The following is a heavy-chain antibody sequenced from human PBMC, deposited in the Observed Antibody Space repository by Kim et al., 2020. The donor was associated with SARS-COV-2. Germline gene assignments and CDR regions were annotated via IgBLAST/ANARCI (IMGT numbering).Heavy chain of an antibody. V-gene: IGHV3-30*03. J-gene: IGHJ1*01. CDR3: AIKIPWSIAAVGDFQH. CDR2: ISYDGSNK. D-gene: IGHD6-6*01. CDR1: GYTFSSYG. Sequence: GGSLRLSCAASGYTFSSYGMHWVRQAPGKGLEWVAVISYDGSNKYYADSVKGRFTISRDNSKNTLYLQMNSLRAEDTAVYYCAIKIPWSIAAVGDFQHWGQSTLVTVSS.